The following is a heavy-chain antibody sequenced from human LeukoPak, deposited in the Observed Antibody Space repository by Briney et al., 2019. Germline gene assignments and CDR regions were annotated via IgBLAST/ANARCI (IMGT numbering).Heavy chain of an antibody. Sequence: SETLSLTCTVSGGSISSYYWSWIRQPPGKGLEWIGYICYSGSTNYNPSLKSRVTISVDTSKNQFSLKLSSVTAADTAVYYCARGRYCSSTSCYGFDPWGQGTLVTASS. V-gene: IGHV4-59*01. CDR2: ICYSGST. CDR3: ARGRYCSSTSCYGFDP. D-gene: IGHD2-2*01. CDR1: GGSISSYY. J-gene: IGHJ5*02.